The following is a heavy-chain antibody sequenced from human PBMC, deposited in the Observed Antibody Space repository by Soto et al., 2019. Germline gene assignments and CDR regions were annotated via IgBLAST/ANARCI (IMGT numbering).Heavy chain of an antibody. CDR2: INPSGGST. CDR3: GTCIAVAGNRAYYFDY. J-gene: IGHJ4*02. Sequence: ASVKVSCKASGYTFTSYYMHWVRQAPGQGLEWMGIINPSGGSTSYAQKFQGRVTMTRDTSTSTVYMELSSLRSEDTAVYYCGTCIAVAGNRAYYFDYWGQGTLVTVSS. CDR1: GYTFTSYY. V-gene: IGHV1-46*01. D-gene: IGHD6-19*01.